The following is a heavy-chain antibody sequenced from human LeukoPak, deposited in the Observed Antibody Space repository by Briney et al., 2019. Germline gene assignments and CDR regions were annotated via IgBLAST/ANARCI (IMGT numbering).Heavy chain of an antibody. CDR2: INSDGSST. D-gene: IGHD6-13*01. CDR1: GFTFSSYG. Sequence: GRSLRLSCAASGFTFSSYGMHWVRQAPGKGLVWVARINSDGSSTTYADSVKGRFTISRDNAKNTLYLQMNSLRVDGTAEYYCTRAYQQHLINWFDPWGQGTLVTVSS. V-gene: IGHV3-74*03. J-gene: IGHJ5*02. CDR3: TRAYQQHLINWFDP.